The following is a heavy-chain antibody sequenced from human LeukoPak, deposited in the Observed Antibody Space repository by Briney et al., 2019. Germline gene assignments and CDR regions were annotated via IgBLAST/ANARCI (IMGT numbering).Heavy chain of an antibody. J-gene: IGHJ3*02. D-gene: IGHD1-26*01. CDR3: AREVGTPQAFDI. CDR2: INSRSSTI. V-gene: IGHV3-48*01. CDR1: RFTFSNYG. Sequence: GGSLRLSCAASRFTFSNYGVNWVRQAPANGLEWVSYINSRSSTIYYADSVRGRFTISRDNAKNSLYLQMNSLKAEDTAIYYCAREVGTPQAFDIWGQGTMVTVSS.